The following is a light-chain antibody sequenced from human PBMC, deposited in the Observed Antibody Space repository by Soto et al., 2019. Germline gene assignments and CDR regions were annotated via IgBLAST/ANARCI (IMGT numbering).Light chain of an antibody. CDR2: GAS. CDR3: QQYGSSPPIT. V-gene: IGKV3-20*01. CDR1: QSVSSSY. Sequence: EIVVTQSPCTLSLSTGERATLSCRASQSVSSSYLAWYQQKPGQAPRLLIYGASSRATGIPDRFSGSGSGTDFTLTISRLEPEDFAVYYCQQYGSSPPITFGQGTRWRL. J-gene: IGKJ5*01.